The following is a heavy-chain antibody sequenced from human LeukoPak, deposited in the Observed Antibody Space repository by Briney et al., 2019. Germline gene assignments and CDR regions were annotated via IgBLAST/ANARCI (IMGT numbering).Heavy chain of an antibody. CDR2: IHWNGGST. V-gene: IGHV3-20*04. CDR1: AFTFSSYW. Sequence: GGSLRLSCTASAFTFSSYWMHWVRQAPGKGLVWVSGIHWNGGSTRYADSVKGQFIISRDNAKNSLYLQVNSLRAEDTALYYCARGDYHGSGRTYFDYWGQGTLVTVSS. J-gene: IGHJ4*02. CDR3: ARGDYHGSGRTYFDY. D-gene: IGHD3-10*01.